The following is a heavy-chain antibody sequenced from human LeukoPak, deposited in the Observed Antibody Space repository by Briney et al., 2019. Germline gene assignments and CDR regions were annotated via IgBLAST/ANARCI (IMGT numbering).Heavy chain of an antibody. Sequence: GGSPRLSRAASGVTLKVVAIQSGRQAPGEGLEYVSAISTNGGSTYYANSVKGRFTISRDNSKQTLCLQMGSLRSELRARYYSTRDGGGGSGQYWYFDLWGCGTVVTVSA. V-gene: IGHV3-64*01. CDR1: GVTLKVVA. CDR3: TRDGGGGSGQYWYFDL. CDR2: ISTNGGST. D-gene: IGHD2-15*01. J-gene: IGHJ2*01.